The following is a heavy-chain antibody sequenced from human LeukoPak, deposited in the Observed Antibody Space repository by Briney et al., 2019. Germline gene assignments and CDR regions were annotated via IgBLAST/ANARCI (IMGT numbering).Heavy chain of an antibody. Sequence: SETLSLTCTVSGGSISSADYYWSWIRQSPGKGLEWIGDSYNSGSTYYNPSLRSRVTISVDTSKNQFSLKLTSVTAAHTAVYYCARFEGVSYQRYFHPWGQGTLVTVSS. CDR2: SYNSGST. J-gene: IGHJ1*01. D-gene: IGHD1-26*01. CDR1: GGSISSADYY. V-gene: IGHV4-30-4*01. CDR3: ARFEGVSYQRYFHP.